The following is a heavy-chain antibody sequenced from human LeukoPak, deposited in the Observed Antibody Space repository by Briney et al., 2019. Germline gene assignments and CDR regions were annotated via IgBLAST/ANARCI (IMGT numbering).Heavy chain of an antibody. CDR1: GFTFDDYG. CDR3: ARDSSSWTNYFDY. CDR2: INWNGGST. Sequence: PGGSLRLSCAASGFTFDDYGMSWVRQAPGQRLGWVSGINWNGGSTGYADSVKGRFTISRDNAKNSLYLQMNSLRAEDTALYYCARDSSSWTNYFDYWGQGTLVTVSS. J-gene: IGHJ4*02. V-gene: IGHV3-20*04. D-gene: IGHD6-13*01.